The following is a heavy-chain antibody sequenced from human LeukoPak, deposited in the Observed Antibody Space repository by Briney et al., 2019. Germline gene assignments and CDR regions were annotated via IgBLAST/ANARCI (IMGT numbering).Heavy chain of an antibody. CDR3: ARYHYYDSSGVSRWFDP. D-gene: IGHD3-22*01. V-gene: IGHV3-66*01. Sequence: PGGSLRLSCAASGFTVSSNYMSWVRQAPGKGLEWVSVIYSGGSTYYADSVKGRFTISRDNSKNTLYLQMNSLRAEDTAVYYCARYHYYDSSGVSRWFDPWGQGTLVTVSS. CDR2: IYSGGST. J-gene: IGHJ5*02. CDR1: GFTVSSNY.